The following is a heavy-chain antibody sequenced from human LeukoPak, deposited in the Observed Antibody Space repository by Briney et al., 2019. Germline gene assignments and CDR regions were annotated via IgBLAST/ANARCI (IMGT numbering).Heavy chain of an antibody. CDR3: ARGLGAVAGRIYDGFDM. Sequence: SETLSLTCTVSGGSISSHYWSWIRQPPGKGLEWIGYIYFSGSTNYNPSLKSRVTISIDTPNNQFSLKLSSATAADTGVYYCARGLGAVAGRIYDGFDMWGQGTMVTVSS. J-gene: IGHJ3*02. CDR2: IYFSGST. V-gene: IGHV4-59*11. CDR1: GGSISSHY. D-gene: IGHD6-19*01.